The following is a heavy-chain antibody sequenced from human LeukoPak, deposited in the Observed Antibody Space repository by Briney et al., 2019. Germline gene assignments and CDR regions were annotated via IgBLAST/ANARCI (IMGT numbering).Heavy chain of an antibody. J-gene: IGHJ3*02. CDR1: GFTFSSYG. V-gene: IGHV3-30*03. CDR2: ISYDGSNK. CDR3: ARGSIWAQTDAFDI. Sequence: GGSLRLSCAASGFTFSSYGMHWVRQAPGKGLEWVALISYDGSNKYYADSVKGRFTISRDNSKNTLYLQMNSLRSDDTALYYCARGSIWAQTDAFDIWGQGTMVTVSS. D-gene: IGHD6-6*01.